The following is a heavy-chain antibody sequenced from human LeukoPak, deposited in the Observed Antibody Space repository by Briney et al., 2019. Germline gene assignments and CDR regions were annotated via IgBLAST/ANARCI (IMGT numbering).Heavy chain of an antibody. Sequence: GGSLRLSCAASGFTFSSYGMHWVRQAPGKGLEWVAFIRYDGSNKYYADSVKGRFTISRDNSKNTLYLQMNSLRAEDTALYYCAKERGHSKPFDYWGQGTLVTVSS. D-gene: IGHD4-23*01. J-gene: IGHJ4*02. CDR3: AKERGHSKPFDY. CDR2: IRYDGSNK. V-gene: IGHV3-30*02. CDR1: GFTFSSYG.